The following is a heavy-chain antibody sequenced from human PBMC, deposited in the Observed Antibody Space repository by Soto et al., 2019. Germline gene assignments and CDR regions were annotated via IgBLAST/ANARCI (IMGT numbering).Heavy chain of an antibody. CDR2: IYYSGST. CDR3: VSGLS. J-gene: IGHJ5*02. D-gene: IGHD3-22*01. V-gene: IGHV4-39*01. CDR1: GGSISSSSYY. Sequence: SETLSLTCPVSGGSISSSSYYWGWIRQPPGKGLEWIGSIYYSGSTYYNPSLKSRVTISVDTSKNQFSLKLSSVTAADTAVYYCVSGLSWGQGTLVTVSS.